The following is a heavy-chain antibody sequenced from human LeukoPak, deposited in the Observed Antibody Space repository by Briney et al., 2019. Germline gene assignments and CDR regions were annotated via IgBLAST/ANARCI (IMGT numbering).Heavy chain of an antibody. V-gene: IGHV3-21*01. CDR1: GLTFSSYS. J-gene: IGHJ3*02. D-gene: IGHD6-13*01. CDR2: ISSSSSYI. CDR3: ARRGAQYSSSWYDAFDI. Sequence: PGGSLRLSCAASGLTFSSYSMNWVRQAPGKGLEWVSSISSSSSYIYYADSVKGRFTISRDNSKNTLYLQMNSLRAEDTAVYYCARRGAQYSSSWYDAFDIWGQGTMVTVSS.